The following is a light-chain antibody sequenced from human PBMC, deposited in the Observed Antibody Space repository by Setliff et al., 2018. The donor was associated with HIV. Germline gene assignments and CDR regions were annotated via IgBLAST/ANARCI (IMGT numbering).Light chain of an antibody. V-gene: IGLV2-23*02. CDR3: CSYAGGSPPVV. J-gene: IGLJ2*01. CDR2: EVS. CDR1: ASNIGTYNL. Sequence: HSALTQPASVSESPGQSITISCTGSASNIGTYNLVPWYRQHPGKAPQLLIFEVSERPSGVSSRFSGSKSGNTASLTISGIQADDEGDYYCCSYAGGSPPVVFGGGTKVTVL.